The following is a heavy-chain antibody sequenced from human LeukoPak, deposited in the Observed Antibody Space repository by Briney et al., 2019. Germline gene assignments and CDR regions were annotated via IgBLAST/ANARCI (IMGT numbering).Heavy chain of an antibody. CDR3: ARDRSGIAVAGFEREVDYFDY. CDR1: GFTFSSYG. Sequence: PGRSLRLSCAASGFTFSSYGMHWVRQAPGKGLEWVAVISYDGSNKYYADSVKGRFTISRDNTKNSLYLQMNSLRAEDTAVYYCARDRSGIAVAGFEREVDYFDYWGQGTLVTVSS. D-gene: IGHD6-19*01. V-gene: IGHV3-30*03. CDR2: ISYDGSNK. J-gene: IGHJ4*02.